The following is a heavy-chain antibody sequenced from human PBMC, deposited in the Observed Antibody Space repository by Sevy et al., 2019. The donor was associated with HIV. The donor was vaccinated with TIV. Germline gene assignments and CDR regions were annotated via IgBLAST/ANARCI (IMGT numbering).Heavy chain of an antibody. CDR3: ARDQHDYAGNVRTGWFDP. D-gene: IGHD4-17*01. V-gene: IGHV3-30-3*01. CDR1: GSTFSSYA. CDR2: ISYDGTNK. Sequence: GGSLRLSCAASGSTFSSYAMHWVRQAPGKGLEWVAVISYDGTNKYYADSVKGRFTISRDNSKKILYVQMNSLRGEDTAVYYCARDQHDYAGNVRTGWFDPWGQGTLVTVSS. J-gene: IGHJ5*02.